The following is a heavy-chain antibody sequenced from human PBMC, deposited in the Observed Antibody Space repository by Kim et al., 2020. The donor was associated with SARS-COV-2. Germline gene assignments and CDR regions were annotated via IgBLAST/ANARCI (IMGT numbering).Heavy chain of an antibody. J-gene: IGHJ4*02. D-gene: IGHD2-2*01. Sequence: GGSLRLSCTASGFTFGDYAMSWVRQAPGKGLEWVGFIRSKAYGGTTEYAASVKGRFTISRDDSKTIAYLQMNSLKTEDTAVYYCARGGSRNAPDYWGQGT. CDR2: IRSKAYGGTT. V-gene: IGHV3-49*04. CDR1: GFTFGDYA. CDR3: ARGGSRNAPDY.